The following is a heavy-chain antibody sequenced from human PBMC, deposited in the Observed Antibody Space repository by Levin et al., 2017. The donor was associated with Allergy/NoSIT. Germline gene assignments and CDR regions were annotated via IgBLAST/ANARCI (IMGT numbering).Heavy chain of an antibody. J-gene: IGHJ4*02. D-gene: IGHD3/OR15-3a*01. CDR2: IYYSGST. CDR1: GGSISSYY. V-gene: IGHV4-59*01. Sequence: ESLKISCTVSGGSISSYYWSWIRQPPGKGLEWIGYIYYSGSTNYNPSLKSRVTISVDTSKNQFSLKLSSVTAADTAVYYCARVGRRGYYFDYWGQGTLVTVSS. CDR3: ARVGRRGYYFDY.